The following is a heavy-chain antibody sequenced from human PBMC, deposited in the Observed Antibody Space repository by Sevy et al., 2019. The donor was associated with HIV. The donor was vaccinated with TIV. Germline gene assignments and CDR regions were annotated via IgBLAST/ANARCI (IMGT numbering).Heavy chain of an antibody. CDR3: AKDHKGHSSGWYLYYFDY. D-gene: IGHD6-19*01. J-gene: IGHJ4*02. Sequence: GGSLRLSCAASGFTFSSYAVSWVRQAPGKGLEWVSAISGSGGSTYYADSVKGRFTISRDNSKNTLYLQMNSLRAEDTAVYYCAKDHKGHSSGWYLYYFDYWGQGTLVTVSS. V-gene: IGHV3-23*01. CDR1: GFTFSSYA. CDR2: ISGSGGST.